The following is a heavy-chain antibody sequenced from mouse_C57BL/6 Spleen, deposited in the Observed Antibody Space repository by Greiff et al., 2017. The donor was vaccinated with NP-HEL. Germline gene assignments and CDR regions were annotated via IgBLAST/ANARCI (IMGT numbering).Heavy chain of an antibody. Sequence: EVQRVESGGGLVKPGGSLKLSCAASGFTFSDYGMHWVRQAPEKGLEWVAYISSGSSTIYYADTVKGRFTISRDNAKNTLFLQMTSLRSEDTAMYYCARPGVYDGYLYYFDYWGQGTTLTVSS. J-gene: IGHJ2*01. CDR1: GFTFSDYG. CDR3: ARPGVYDGYLYYFDY. CDR2: ISSGSSTI. D-gene: IGHD2-3*01. V-gene: IGHV5-17*01.